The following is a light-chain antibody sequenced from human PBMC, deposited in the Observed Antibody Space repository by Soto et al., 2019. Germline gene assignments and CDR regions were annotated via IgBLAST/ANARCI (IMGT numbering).Light chain of an antibody. CDR3: SSYTSLGGV. V-gene: IGLV2-14*01. J-gene: IGLJ2*01. CDR1: SSDVGGYNY. CDR2: EVS. Sequence: QSVLTQPASVSGSPGQSITISCTGTSSDVGGYNYVSWYQQHPGKAPKLMIYEVSNRPSGVSNRFSGSKSGNTASLTISGLQAEDEADYYCSSYTSLGGVFGGGTKLTVL.